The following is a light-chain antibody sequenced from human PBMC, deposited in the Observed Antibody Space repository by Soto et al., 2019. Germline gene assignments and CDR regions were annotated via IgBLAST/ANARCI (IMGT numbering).Light chain of an antibody. CDR3: QQLNSYPPT. Sequence: QLTQSPSSLSASVGDRVTITCRASQGLSSFLAWYQQKPGEAPKLLIYAASTLQSGVPSRFSGSGSGTDFTLTISSLQAEDFATYYCQQLNSYPPTFGQGTRLEIK. J-gene: IGKJ5*01. CDR1: QGLSSF. CDR2: AAS. V-gene: IGKV1-9*01.